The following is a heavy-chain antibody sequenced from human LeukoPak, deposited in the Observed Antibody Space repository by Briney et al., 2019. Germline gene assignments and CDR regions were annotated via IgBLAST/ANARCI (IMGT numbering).Heavy chain of an antibody. CDR1: GFTFSSYA. CDR3: VKVTLGYCSSTSCLVPQLGY. Sequence: GGSLRLSCSASGFTFSSYAMHWVRQAPGKGLEYVSVISGNGGSTYYADSVKGRFTISRDNSKNTLYLQMSSLRAEDTAVYYCVKVTLGYCSSTSCLVPQLGYWGQGTVVTVSS. V-gene: IGHV3-64D*06. D-gene: IGHD2-2*01. CDR2: ISGNGGST. J-gene: IGHJ4*02.